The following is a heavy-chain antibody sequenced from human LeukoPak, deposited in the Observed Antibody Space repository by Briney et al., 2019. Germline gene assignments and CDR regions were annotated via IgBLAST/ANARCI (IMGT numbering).Heavy chain of an antibody. V-gene: IGHV4-38-2*02. CDR3: ARAYRAPWFGELLFYFDY. J-gene: IGHJ4*02. Sequence: SETLSLTCTVSGYSISSGYYWGWIRQPPGKGLEWIGSVYHSGSTYYNPSLKSRVTISVDTSKNQFSLKLSSVTAADTAVYYCARAYRAPWFGELLFYFDYWGQGTLVTVSS. D-gene: IGHD3-10*01. CDR1: GYSISSGYY. CDR2: VYHSGST.